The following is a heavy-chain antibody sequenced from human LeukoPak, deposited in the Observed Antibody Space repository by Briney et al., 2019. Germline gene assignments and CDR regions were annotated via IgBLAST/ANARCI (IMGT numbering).Heavy chain of an antibody. J-gene: IGHJ4*02. D-gene: IGHD3-22*01. CDR3: AREVDYYDSSGYGNYFDY. CDR1: GDIVSSNSAA. V-gene: IGHV6-1*01. CDR2: TYYRSKWYN. Sequence: SQTLSLTCAISGDIVSSNSAAWNWIRQSPSRGLEWLGRTYYRSKWYNDYAVSVKSRITINPDTSKNQFSLQLNSVTPEDTAVYYCAREVDYYDSSGYGNYFDYWGQGTLVTVSS.